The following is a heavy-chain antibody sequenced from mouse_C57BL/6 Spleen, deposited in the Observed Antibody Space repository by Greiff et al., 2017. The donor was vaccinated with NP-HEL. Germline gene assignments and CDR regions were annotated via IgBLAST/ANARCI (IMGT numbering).Heavy chain of an antibody. CDR2: INYDGSST. J-gene: IGHJ2*01. CDR1: GFTFSDYY. V-gene: IGHV5-16*01. CDR3: ARGRPWGYFDY. Sequence: EVKLMESEGGLVQPGSSMKLSCTASGFTFSDYYMAWVRQVPEKGLEWVANINYDGSSTYYLDSLKSRFIISRDNAKNILYLQMSSLKSEDTATYYCARGRPWGYFDYWGQGTTLTVSS. D-gene: IGHD4-1*01.